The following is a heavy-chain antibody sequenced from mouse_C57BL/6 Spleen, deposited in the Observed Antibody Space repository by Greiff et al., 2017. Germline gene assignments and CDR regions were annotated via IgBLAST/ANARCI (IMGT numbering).Heavy chain of an antibody. CDR1: GFNITDDY. D-gene: IGHD4-1*01. CDR2: IDPENGDT. Sequence: VQLQQSGAELVRPGASVKLSCTASGFNITDDYMHWVKQRPEQGLEWIGWIDPENGDTEYASKFKGKATIPADTSSNTAYLPLSSLTSEETAAFYCATRLGSQYAMDYWGQGTSVTVSS. V-gene: IGHV14-4*01. CDR3: ATRLGSQYAMDY. J-gene: IGHJ4*01.